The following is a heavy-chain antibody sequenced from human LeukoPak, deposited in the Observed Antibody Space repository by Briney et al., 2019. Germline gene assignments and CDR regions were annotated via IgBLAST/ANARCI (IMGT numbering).Heavy chain of an antibody. J-gene: IGHJ6*03. D-gene: IGHD7-27*01. CDR3: ARVTASGEYYYYYMDV. V-gene: IGHV1-69*05. Sequence: VQVSCKAPGGTFRSYAISWVRQAPGKGLEWMGGIIPIFGTANYAQKFQGRVTITTDESTSTAYMELSSLRSEDTAVYYCARVTASGEYYYYYMDVWGKGTTVTVSS. CDR2: IIPIFGTA. CDR1: GGTFRSYA.